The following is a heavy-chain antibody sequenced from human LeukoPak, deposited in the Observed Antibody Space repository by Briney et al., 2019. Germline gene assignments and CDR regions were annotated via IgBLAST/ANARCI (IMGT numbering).Heavy chain of an antibody. Sequence: GGSLRLSCVASGFSFSSYGMNWVRQAPGKGLEWVSYIGSSATTIYYADSMKGRFTISRDNARNSLYLQMNRLRDEDTAVYDCGRFHIAAPAYPAWGQGTLVTVSS. D-gene: IGHD6-25*01. CDR3: GRFHIAAPAYPA. CDR2: IGSSATTI. J-gene: IGHJ5*02. V-gene: IGHV3-48*02. CDR1: GFSFSSYG.